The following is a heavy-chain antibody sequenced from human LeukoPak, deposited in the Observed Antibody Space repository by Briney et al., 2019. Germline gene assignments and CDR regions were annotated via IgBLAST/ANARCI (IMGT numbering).Heavy chain of an antibody. CDR3: VSFYETY. D-gene: IGHD2/OR15-2a*01. CDR2: INSDGSWT. CDR1: GNYW. V-gene: IGHV3-74*01. Sequence: PEGSLRLSCAASGNYWMHWVRQVPGKGLVWVSHINSDGSWTSYADSVKGRFTISKDNAKSTVYLQMNSLRAEDTAVYYCVSFYETYWGRGTLVTVSS. J-gene: IGHJ4*02.